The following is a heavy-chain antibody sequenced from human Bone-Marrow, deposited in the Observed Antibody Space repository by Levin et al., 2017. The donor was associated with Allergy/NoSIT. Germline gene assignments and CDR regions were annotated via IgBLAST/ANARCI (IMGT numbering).Heavy chain of an antibody. CDR2: ISGSSNHM. V-gene: IGHV3-21*01. D-gene: IGHD3-22*01. Sequence: GGSLRLSCAASGFTFSTYNMNWVRQAPGKGLEWVSSISGSSNHMYYEDSVKGRFTISRDNAKSSLYLQMNSLRAEDTAVYYCARDRSKYYDNSVYNYPRNGDAFDIWGQGTMVTVSS. CDR1: GFTFSTYN. J-gene: IGHJ3*02. CDR3: ARDRSKYYDNSVYNYPRNGDAFDI.